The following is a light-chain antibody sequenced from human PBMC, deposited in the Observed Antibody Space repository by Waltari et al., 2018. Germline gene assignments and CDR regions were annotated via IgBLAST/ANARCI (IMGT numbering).Light chain of an antibody. CDR1: QSIITW. CDR3: QQYNSFPT. V-gene: IGKV1-5*03. J-gene: IGKJ1*01. CDR2: KAS. Sequence: VGDRVTITCRASQSIITWLAWYQQKPGKAPKVLIYKASNLQSGVPSRFSGSGSGTEFTLTISSLQPDDFGTYYCQQYNSFPTFGQGAKVEIK.